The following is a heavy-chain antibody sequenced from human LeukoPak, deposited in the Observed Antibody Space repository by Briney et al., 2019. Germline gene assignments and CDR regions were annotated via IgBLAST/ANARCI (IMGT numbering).Heavy chain of an antibody. V-gene: IGHV4-31*03. CDR1: GGSITSGGYF. J-gene: IGHJ5*02. CDR2: ISYSGNT. Sequence: SETLSLTCTVSGGSITSGGYFWSWIRQHPGKGLEWIGYISYSGNTYYNPSLKSRLTISVDTSKNQFSLKLSSVTPEDTAVYYCARTSGAQFDPWGQGTLVTVSS. CDR3: ARTSGAQFDP. D-gene: IGHD4-17*01.